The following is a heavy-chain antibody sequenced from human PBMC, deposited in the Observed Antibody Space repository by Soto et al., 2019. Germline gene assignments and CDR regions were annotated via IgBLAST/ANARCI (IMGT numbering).Heavy chain of an antibody. CDR3: ARTTMVRGFNWFDP. D-gene: IGHD3-10*01. V-gene: IGHV1-2*02. CDR2: INPNSGGT. Sequence: ASVKVSCKASGYTFTGYYMHWVRQAPGQGLEWMGWINPNSGGTNYAQKFQGRVTMTRDTSISTAYMELSRLRSDDTAVYYCARTTMVRGFNWFDPWGQGTLVPVSS. J-gene: IGHJ5*02. CDR1: GYTFTGYY.